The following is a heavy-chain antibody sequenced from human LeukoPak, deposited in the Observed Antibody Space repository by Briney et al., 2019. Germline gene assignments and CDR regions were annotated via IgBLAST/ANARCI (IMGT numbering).Heavy chain of an antibody. CDR1: GGSFSGYY. V-gene: IGHV4-34*01. CDR2: INHNGIT. J-gene: IGHJ2*01. Sequence: SETLSLTCAVYGGSFSGYYWSWIRQPPGKGLEWIGEINHNGITNYNPSLKSRVTISVDTSKNQFSLKLSSVTAADTAVYYCAKQGYYDFWSGLYWYFDLWGRGTLVTVSS. D-gene: IGHD3-3*01. CDR3: AKQGYYDFWSGLYWYFDL.